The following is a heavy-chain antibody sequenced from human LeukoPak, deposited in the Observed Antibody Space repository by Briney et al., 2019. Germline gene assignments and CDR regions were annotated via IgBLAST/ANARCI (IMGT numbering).Heavy chain of an antibody. Sequence: SETLSLTCTVSGGSISSSSYYWGWIREPPGKGLGWIGSIYYSGTAYYNRSLKSRVTISVDTSKNQFSLKLSSVTAADTAVYFCARQNSFGSGSYTHLYWGQGTLVTVSS. V-gene: IGHV4-39*01. CDR2: IYYSGTA. CDR1: GGSISSSSYY. J-gene: IGHJ4*02. CDR3: ARQNSFGSGSYTHLY. D-gene: IGHD3-10*01.